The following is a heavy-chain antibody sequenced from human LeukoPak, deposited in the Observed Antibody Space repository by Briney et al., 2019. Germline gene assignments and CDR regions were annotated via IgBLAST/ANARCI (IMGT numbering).Heavy chain of an antibody. Sequence: PSETLSLTCTVSGGSISSRSYYWGWIRQPPGKGLEWIGSVYYSVSTYYNPSLKSRVTISVDTSKNQFSLKLSSVTDADTAVYYCARSGSSSGYLFDYWGQGTLVTVSS. CDR2: VYYSVST. D-gene: IGHD3-22*01. CDR3: ARSGSSSGYLFDY. J-gene: IGHJ4*02. CDR1: GGSISSRSYY. V-gene: IGHV4-39*01.